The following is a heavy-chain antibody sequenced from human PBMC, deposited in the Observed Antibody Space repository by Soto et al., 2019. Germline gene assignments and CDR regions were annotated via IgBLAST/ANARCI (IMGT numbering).Heavy chain of an antibody. V-gene: IGHV1-69*13. D-gene: IGHD6-19*01. Sequence: SVKVSCKASGGTFSSYAISWVRQAPGQGLEWMGGIIPIFGTANYAQNFQGRVTITADESTSTAYMELSSLRSEDTAVYYCARAQQWLVNWFDPWGQGTLVTVSS. J-gene: IGHJ5*02. CDR3: ARAQQWLVNWFDP. CDR2: IIPIFGTA. CDR1: GGTFSSYA.